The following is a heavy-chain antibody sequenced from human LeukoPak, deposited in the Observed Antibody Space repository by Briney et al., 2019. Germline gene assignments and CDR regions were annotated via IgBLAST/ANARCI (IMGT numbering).Heavy chain of an antibody. Sequence: GGSLRLSCAVSGFTFSSYEMTWVRQAPGKGLEWVSDISSGGTNKYYADSVKGRFTISRDNAKNSLYLQMNSLGAEDTAIYYCARGEYCTGGSCYFDYWGQGTLVTVSS. D-gene: IGHD2-15*01. CDR1: GFTFSSYE. J-gene: IGHJ4*02. CDR3: ARGEYCTGGSCYFDY. CDR2: ISSGGTNK. V-gene: IGHV3-48*03.